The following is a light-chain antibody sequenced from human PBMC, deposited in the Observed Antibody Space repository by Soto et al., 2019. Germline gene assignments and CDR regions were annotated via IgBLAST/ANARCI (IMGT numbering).Light chain of an antibody. V-gene: IGLV1-47*01. CDR2: RNN. CDR3: AAWDDSLSGPV. J-gene: IGLJ2*01. Sequence: QSVLTQPPSASGTPGQRVTISCSGSSSNIGSNYVYWYQQLPGTAPKLLIYRNNQRPSGVPDRFSGSKSGPSASLAISGIRSAGGADYYCAAWDDSLSGPVFGGGTKLTVL. CDR1: SSNIGSNY.